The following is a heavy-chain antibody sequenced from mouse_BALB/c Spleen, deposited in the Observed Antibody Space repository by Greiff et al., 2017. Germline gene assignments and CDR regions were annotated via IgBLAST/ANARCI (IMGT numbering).Heavy chain of an antibody. CDR3: ARIHYFDY. V-gene: IGHV5-6-5*01. J-gene: IGHJ2*01. CDR1: GFTFSSYA. Sequence: EVQRVESGGGLVKPGGSLKLSCAASGFTFSSYAMSWVRQTPEKRLEWVASISSGGSTYYPDSVKGRFTISRDNARNILYLQMSSLRSEDTAMYYCARIHYFDYWGQGTTLTVSS. CDR2: ISSGGST.